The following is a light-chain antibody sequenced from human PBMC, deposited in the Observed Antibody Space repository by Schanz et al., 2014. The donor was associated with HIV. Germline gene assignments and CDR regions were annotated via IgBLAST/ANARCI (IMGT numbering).Light chain of an antibody. CDR2: GAS. CDR1: ESVGWN. CDR3: QYFGNPGGT. V-gene: IGKV3-20*01. J-gene: IGKJ4*01. Sequence: EIVMTQSPATLSVSPGERATLSCRASESVGWNLAWYQQRPGQAPTLLIYGASSRAIGIPDRFSGSGSGTDFTLTISRLEPEDFAVYYCQYFGNPGGTFGGGTAVEIK.